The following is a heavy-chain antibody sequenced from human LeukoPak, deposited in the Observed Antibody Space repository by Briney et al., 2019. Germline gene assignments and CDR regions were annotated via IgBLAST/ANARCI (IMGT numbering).Heavy chain of an antibody. CDR2: INPNSGGT. J-gene: IGHJ4*02. V-gene: IGHV1-2*02. Sequence: ASVKVSCKASGYTFTSYYMHWVRQAPGQGLEWMGWINPNSGGTKYAQKFQGKVTMTRDTSISTAYMELSRLRSDDTAVYYCAKRQYDYVWGSYRGGPNYFDYWGQGTLVTVSS. D-gene: IGHD3-16*01. CDR1: GYTFTSYY. CDR3: AKRQYDYVWGSYRGGPNYFDY.